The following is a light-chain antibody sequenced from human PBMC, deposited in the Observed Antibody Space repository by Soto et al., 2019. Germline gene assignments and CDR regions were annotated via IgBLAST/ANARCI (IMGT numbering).Light chain of an antibody. CDR1: SSDVGTFNF. CDR3: CSYAGASTV. J-gene: IGLJ2*01. V-gene: IGLV2-23*02. Sequence: QSALTQPASVSGSPGQSITISCTRTSSDVGTFNFFAWYQQHPGEAPKLIIYEATKRPSGISNRFSGSKSGNTASLTISGLQADDEADYYCCSYAGASTVFGGGTQLTVL. CDR2: EAT.